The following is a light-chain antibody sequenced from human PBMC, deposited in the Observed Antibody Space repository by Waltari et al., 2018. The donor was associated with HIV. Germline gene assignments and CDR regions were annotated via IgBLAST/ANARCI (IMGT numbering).Light chain of an antibody. Sequence: DIQMTQSPSSLSASVGDRVTITCQASQDIKKYLNWYQQQPGKAPKLLIYDASILEAGVPSRFSASGFGTEFTFTNSSLQPEDIATYFCQQYDYLPTTFAQGTKLEIK. CDR3: QQYDYLPTT. J-gene: IGKJ2*01. V-gene: IGKV1-33*01. CDR2: DAS. CDR1: QDIKKY.